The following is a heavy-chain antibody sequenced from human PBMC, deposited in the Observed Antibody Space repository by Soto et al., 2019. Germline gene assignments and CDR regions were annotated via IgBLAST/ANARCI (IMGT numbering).Heavy chain of an antibody. V-gene: IGHV4-34*01. CDR1: GGSFSGYY. CDR3: ARGSRRRYSSSPTPSNRWFDP. J-gene: IGHJ5*02. D-gene: IGHD6-13*01. CDR2: INHSGST. Sequence: SETLSLTCTVSGGSFSGYYWSWIRQPPGKGLEWIGEINHSGSTNYNPSLKSRVTISVDTSKNQFSLKLSSVTAADTAVYYCARGSRRRYSSSPTPSNRWFDPWGQGTLVTVS.